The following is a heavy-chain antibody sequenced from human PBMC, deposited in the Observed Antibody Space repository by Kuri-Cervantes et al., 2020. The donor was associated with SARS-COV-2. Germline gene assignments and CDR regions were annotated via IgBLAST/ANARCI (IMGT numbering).Heavy chain of an antibody. Sequence: SVKVSCKASGGTFSSYAISWVRQAPGQELEWMGRIIPIFGIANYAQKSQGRVTITADKSTSTAYMELSSLRSEDTAVYYCARRVVVTAILDDAFDIWGQGTMVTVSS. CDR2: IIPIFGIA. CDR1: GGTFSSYA. D-gene: IGHD2-21*02. J-gene: IGHJ3*02. CDR3: ARRVVVTAILDDAFDI. V-gene: IGHV1-69*04.